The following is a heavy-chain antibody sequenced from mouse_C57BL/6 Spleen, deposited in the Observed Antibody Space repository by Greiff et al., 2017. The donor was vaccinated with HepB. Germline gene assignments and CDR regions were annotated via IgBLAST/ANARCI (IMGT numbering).Heavy chain of an antibody. V-gene: IGHV5-9*01. Sequence: EVMLVESGGGLVKPGGSLKLSCAASGFTFSSYTMSWVRQTPGKRLEWVATISGGGGNTYYPDSVKGRFTISRDNAKNTLYLQMSSLRSEDTALYYCARSPFITTVAWYFDVWGTGTTVTVSS. D-gene: IGHD1-1*01. CDR3: ARSPFITTVAWYFDV. J-gene: IGHJ1*03. CDR1: GFTFSSYT. CDR2: ISGGGGNT.